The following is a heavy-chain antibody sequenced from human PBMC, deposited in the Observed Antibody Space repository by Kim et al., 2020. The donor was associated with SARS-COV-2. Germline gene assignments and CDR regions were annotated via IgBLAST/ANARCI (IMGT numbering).Heavy chain of an antibody. J-gene: IGHJ3*02. D-gene: IGHD1-26*01. V-gene: IGHV4-31*03. Sequence: SETLSLTCTVSGGSISSGGYYWSWIRQHPGKGLEWIGYIYYSGSTYYNPSLKSRVTISVDTSKNQFSLKLSSVTAADTAVYYCARASGSNDAFDIWGQGTMVTVSS. CDR3: ARASGSNDAFDI. CDR2: IYYSGST. CDR1: GGSISSGGYY.